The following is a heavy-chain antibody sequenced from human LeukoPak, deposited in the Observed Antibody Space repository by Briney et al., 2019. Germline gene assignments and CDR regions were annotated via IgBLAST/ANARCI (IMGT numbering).Heavy chain of an antibody. Sequence: PSETLSLTCSVSGASVNSGRFYWTWIRQSPGKGPEWLGFVYSSGKTDYNPSLKSRLTMSTDASQNQFSLTLTSVTRADTTIYYCSRVDVAATIFFDYWGQGALVTVSA. CDR2: VYSSGKT. CDR3: SRVDVAATIFFDY. CDR1: GASVNSGRFY. J-gene: IGHJ4*02. V-gene: IGHV4-61*01. D-gene: IGHD5-24*01.